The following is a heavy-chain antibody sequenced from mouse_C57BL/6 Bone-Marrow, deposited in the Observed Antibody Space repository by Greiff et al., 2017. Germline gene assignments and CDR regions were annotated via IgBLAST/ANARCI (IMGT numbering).Heavy chain of an antibody. J-gene: IGHJ3*01. Sequence: EVHLVESGGGLVKPGGSLKLSCAASGFTFSSYAMSWVRQTPEKRLEWVATISDGGSYTYYPDNVKGRFTISRDNAKNNLYLQMSHLKSEDTAMYYCARDLPLFAYWSQGTLVTVSA. CDR1: GFTFSSYA. V-gene: IGHV5-4*01. D-gene: IGHD6-1*01. CDR3: ARDLPLFAY. CDR2: ISDGGSYT.